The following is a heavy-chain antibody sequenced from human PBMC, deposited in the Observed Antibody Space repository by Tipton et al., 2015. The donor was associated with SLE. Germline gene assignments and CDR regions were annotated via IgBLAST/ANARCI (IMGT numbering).Heavy chain of an antibody. V-gene: IGHV4-59*01. CDR3: ERDTAGWFFAY. CDR2: IYYSGST. CDR1: GGSISSYY. D-gene: IGHD2-15*01. Sequence: TLSLTCTVSGGSISSYYWSWIRQPPGKGLEWIGYIYYSGSTNYNPSLKSRVTISVDTSKNQFSLKLSSVTAADTAVYYCERDTAGWFFAYWGQGTLVTVSS. J-gene: IGHJ4*02.